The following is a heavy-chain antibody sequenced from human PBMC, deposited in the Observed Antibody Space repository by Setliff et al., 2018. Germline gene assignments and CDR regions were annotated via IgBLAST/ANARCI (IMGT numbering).Heavy chain of an antibody. CDR2: IYHSGST. Sequence: SETLSLTCTVSGGSISSSSYYWGWIRQPPGKGLEWIGSIYHSGSTYYNPSLKSRVTISVDTSKNQFPLKLSSVTAADTAVYYCARRISYYNFWSGYYDYWGQGTLVTVSS. J-gene: IGHJ4*02. CDR1: GGSISSSSYY. CDR3: ARRISYYNFWSGYYDY. D-gene: IGHD3-3*01. V-gene: IGHV4-39*06.